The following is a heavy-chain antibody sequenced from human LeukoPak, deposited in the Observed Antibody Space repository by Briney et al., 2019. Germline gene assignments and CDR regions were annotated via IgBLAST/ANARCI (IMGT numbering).Heavy chain of an antibody. J-gene: IGHJ4*02. CDR2: MYYSGST. CDR3: AQTIAAKEGPTGDY. D-gene: IGHD6-13*01. Sequence: SETLSLTCTVSGGSISSGSYYWGWIRQPPGKGLEWIASMYYSGSTYYNPSLKSRVTISVDTSKNQFSLKLSSVTAADTAVYYCAQTIAAKEGPTGDYWGQGTLVTVSS. CDR1: GGSISSGSYY. V-gene: IGHV4-39*01.